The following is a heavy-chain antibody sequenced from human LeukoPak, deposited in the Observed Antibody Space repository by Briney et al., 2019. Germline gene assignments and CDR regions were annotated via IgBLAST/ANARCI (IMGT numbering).Heavy chain of an antibody. Sequence: GGSLRLSCAASGFTFSSYSMNWVRQAPGKGLEWVSAISGSGGSTYYADSVKGRFTISRDNSKNTLYLQMNSLRAEDTAVYYCASRPDYYGMDVWGQGTTVTVSS. J-gene: IGHJ6*02. CDR3: ASRPDYYGMDV. CDR1: GFTFSSYS. CDR2: ISGSGGST. V-gene: IGHV3-23*01.